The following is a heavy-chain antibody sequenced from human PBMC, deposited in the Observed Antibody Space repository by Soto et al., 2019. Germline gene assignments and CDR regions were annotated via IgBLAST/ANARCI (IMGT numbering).Heavy chain of an antibody. D-gene: IGHD6-19*01. J-gene: IGHJ5*02. CDR3: ARGLSGGWVRASRFDP. CDR1: GGSFSGYY. Sequence: SETLSLTCAVYGGSFSGYYWSWIRQPPGKGLEWIGEINHSGSTNHNPSLKSRVTISVDTSKNQFSLKLSSVTAADTAVYYCARGLSGGWVRASRFDPWGQGTLVTVSS. CDR2: INHSGST. V-gene: IGHV4-34*01.